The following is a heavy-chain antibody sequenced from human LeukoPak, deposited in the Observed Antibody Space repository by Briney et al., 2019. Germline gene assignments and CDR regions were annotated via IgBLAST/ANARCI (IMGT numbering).Heavy chain of an antibody. Sequence: GGSLRLSCAASGFTFNSYWMTWVRQSPGEGLEWVAHIRQDGSEEYYVDSVKGRFTISRDSANNSLYLQMNSLRVEDTAVYYCARWGGSRHSVDYWGQGTLVTVSS. D-gene: IGHD1-26*01. CDR3: ARWGGSRHSVDY. J-gene: IGHJ4*02. CDR1: GFTFNSYW. CDR2: IRQDGSEE. V-gene: IGHV3-7*04.